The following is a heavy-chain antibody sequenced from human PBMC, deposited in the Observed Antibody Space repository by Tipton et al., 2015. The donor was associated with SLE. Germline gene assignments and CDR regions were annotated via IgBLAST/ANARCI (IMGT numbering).Heavy chain of an antibody. Sequence: QSGAEVKKPGESLKISCKGSGYSFTSYWIAWVRQMPGKGLEWMGTICPGDSDTRYSPSFQGQVTISADTSINTVYLHWSSLRASDSAMYYCARQVPTTDFDYWGQGTLVTVSS. J-gene: IGHJ4*02. D-gene: IGHD1-26*01. CDR2: ICPGDSDT. V-gene: IGHV5-51*03. CDR3: ARQVPTTDFDY. CDR1: GYSFTSYW.